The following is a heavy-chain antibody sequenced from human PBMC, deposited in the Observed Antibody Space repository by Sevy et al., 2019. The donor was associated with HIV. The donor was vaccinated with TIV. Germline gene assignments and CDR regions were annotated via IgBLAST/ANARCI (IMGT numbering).Heavy chain of an antibody. Sequence: GGSLRLSCTASGFTFGDYAMSWFRQAPGKGLEWLGFIRSKAYGGTTEYAASVKGRFTISRDDSKSIAYLQMNSLKTEDTAVYYCTRDGSGSSTGDAFDIWGQGTMVTVSS. CDR3: TRDGSGSSTGDAFDI. D-gene: IGHD1-26*01. CDR2: IRSKAYGGTT. J-gene: IGHJ3*02. CDR1: GFTFGDYA. V-gene: IGHV3-49*03.